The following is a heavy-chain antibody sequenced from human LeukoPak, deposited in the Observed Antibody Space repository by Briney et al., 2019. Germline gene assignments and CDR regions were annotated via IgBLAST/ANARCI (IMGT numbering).Heavy chain of an antibody. CDR3: ARLSVDMNTLDWYFDL. Sequence: TSETLSLTCSVSGGSLKNYYWSWIWQPPGKGLEWFGHIYSTGITNYNPSLRSRLAISVDTSKNQFSLKLSSVTAADTALYFCARLSVDMNTLDWYFDLWGRGTLVTVSS. CDR1: GGSLKNYY. D-gene: IGHD5-24*01. CDR2: IYSTGIT. J-gene: IGHJ2*01. V-gene: IGHV4-4*08.